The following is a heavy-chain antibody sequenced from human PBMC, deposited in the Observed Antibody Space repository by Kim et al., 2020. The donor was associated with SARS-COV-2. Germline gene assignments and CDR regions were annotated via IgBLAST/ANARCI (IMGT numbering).Heavy chain of an antibody. CDR3: ARDGDRFYGMDV. CDR2: ISSSSSYI. CDR1: GFTFSSYS. Sequence: GGSLRLSCAASGFTFSSYSMNWVRQAPGKGLEWVSSISSSSSYIYYADSVKGRFTISRDNAKNSLYLQMNSLRAEDTAVYYCARDGDRFYGMDVWGQGTTVTVSS. D-gene: IGHD2-21*02. V-gene: IGHV3-21*01. J-gene: IGHJ6*02.